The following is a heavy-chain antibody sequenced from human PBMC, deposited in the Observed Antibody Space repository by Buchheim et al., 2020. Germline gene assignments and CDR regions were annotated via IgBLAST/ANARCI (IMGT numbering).Heavy chain of an antibody. J-gene: IGHJ6*03. CDR1: GDYISNGDYY. V-gene: IGHV4-30-4*01. CDR3: ARGPSWLLQYYYYYMDV. CDR2: IYYSGST. D-gene: IGHD2-15*01. Sequence: QVQLQESGPGLVKPSETLSLTCTVSGDYISNGDYYWSWIRQRPGKSLEWIGYIYYSGSTYYSPSLKSRVSMSVDTSKNQFSLKLSSVTAADTAVYYCARGPSWLLQYYYYYMDVWGKGTT.